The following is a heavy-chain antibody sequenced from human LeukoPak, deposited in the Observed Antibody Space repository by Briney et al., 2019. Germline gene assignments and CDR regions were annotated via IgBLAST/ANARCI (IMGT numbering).Heavy chain of an antibody. V-gene: IGHV3-23*01. J-gene: IGHJ4*02. Sequence: GGSLRLFCAASGFTFSSYAMSWLRQAPGKGVEWVSAISGSGGSTYYADSVKGRFTISRDNSKNTLCLQMNSLRAEDTAVYYCAEDGLFYRRPHFDYWGQGTLVTVSS. CDR2: ISGSGGST. CDR1: GFTFSSYA. CDR3: AEDGLFYRRPHFDY.